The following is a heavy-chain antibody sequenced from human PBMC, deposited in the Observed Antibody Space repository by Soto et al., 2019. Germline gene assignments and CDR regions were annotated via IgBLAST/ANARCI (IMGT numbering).Heavy chain of an antibody. CDR1: GLTLRNYE. CDR2: ISGSNNNI. D-gene: IGHD2-21*02. Sequence: GGSLRLSCAASGLTLRNYEMNWVRQAPGKGLEWISKISGSNNNIYYADSVRGRFTISRDNAKNSLYLQMNSLRAEDTDIYYCASERLCGADCYFFDNRGKGTQVTVSS. CDR3: ASERLCGADCYFFDN. V-gene: IGHV3-48*03. J-gene: IGHJ4*02.